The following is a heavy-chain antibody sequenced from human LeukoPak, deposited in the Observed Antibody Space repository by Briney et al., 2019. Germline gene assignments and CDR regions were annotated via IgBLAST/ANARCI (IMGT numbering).Heavy chain of an antibody. D-gene: IGHD7-27*01. V-gene: IGHV3-21*01. CDR2: IDFSSSYI. CDR1: GFTFSTYS. CDR3: ARDGTGFSSGMGV. Sequence: GGSLRLSCAASGFTFSTYSMNWVRQAPGKGLEWVSSIDFSSSYIYYIDSVKGRFTISRDNARNSLYLQMNSLRAEDTAVYHCARDGTGFSSGMGVWGQGTTVTVSS. J-gene: IGHJ6*02.